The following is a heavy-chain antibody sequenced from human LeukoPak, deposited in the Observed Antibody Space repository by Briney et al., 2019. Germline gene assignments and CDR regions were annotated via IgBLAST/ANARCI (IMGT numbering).Heavy chain of an antibody. J-gene: IGHJ3*02. CDR3: ARHSSDDVFDI. CDR1: GVSISSFY. Sequence: SETLSLTCTVSGVSISSFYWSWIRQPPGRGLEWIGYISYSGITNYNPSLKSRVTISIDTSKNQFSLRLSSVTAADTAVYYCARHSSDDVFDIWGQGTMVTVSS. CDR2: ISYSGIT. V-gene: IGHV4-59*01.